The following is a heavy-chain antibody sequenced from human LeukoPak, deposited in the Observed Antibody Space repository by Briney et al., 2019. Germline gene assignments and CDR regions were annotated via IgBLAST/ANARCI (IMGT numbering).Heavy chain of an antibody. CDR2: IYSGGST. V-gene: IGHV3-53*01. CDR1: GLTVSSNY. CDR3: AREVGPFHQLDY. Sequence: GGSLRLSCAASGLTVSSNYMSWVRQAPGKGLEWVSVIYSGGSTYYADSVKGRFTISRDNSKNTLYLQMNSLRAEDTAVYYCAREVGPFHQLDYWGQGTLVTVSS. J-gene: IGHJ4*02. D-gene: IGHD5-24*01.